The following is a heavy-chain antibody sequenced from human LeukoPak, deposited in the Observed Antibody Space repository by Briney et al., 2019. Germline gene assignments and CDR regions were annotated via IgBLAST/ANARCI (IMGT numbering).Heavy chain of an antibody. J-gene: IGHJ4*02. Sequence: SETLSLTCTVSGGSISSYYWSWIRQPPGKGLEWIGYIYYSGSTNYNPSLKSRVTISVDTSKNQFSLKLSSVTVADTAVYYCARGRGAANYYFDYWGQGTLVTVSS. CDR2: IYYSGST. D-gene: IGHD1-26*01. V-gene: IGHV4-59*01. CDR3: ARGRGAANYYFDY. CDR1: GGSISSYY.